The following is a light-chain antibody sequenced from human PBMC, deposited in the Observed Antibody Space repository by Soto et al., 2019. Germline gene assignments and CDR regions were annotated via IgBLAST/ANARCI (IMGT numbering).Light chain of an antibody. Sequence: QSALTQPPSASGSPGQSVTISCTGTSSDIGGYDHVSWYRQDPGKAPKVMIYEVTKRPSGVPDRFSGSKAGNTASLTVFWLQAEDEANYYCGSFAGPVWVFGGGTQLTVL. J-gene: IGLJ3*02. CDR2: EVT. V-gene: IGLV2-8*01. CDR1: SSDIGGYDH. CDR3: GSFAGPVWV.